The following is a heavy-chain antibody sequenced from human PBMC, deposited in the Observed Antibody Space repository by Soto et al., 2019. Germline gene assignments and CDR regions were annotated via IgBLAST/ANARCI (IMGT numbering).Heavy chain of an antibody. CDR3: PTSTWYPPFDY. J-gene: IGHJ4*02. D-gene: IGHD6-13*01. Sequence: EVQLVESGGGLVKPGGSLRLSCAASGFTFSNAWMSWVRQAPGKGLEWVGRIKSKTDGGTTDYAAPVKGRFTISRDDSKNTLFLQMNSLKTEDTAVYYCPTSTWYPPFDYWGQGTLVTVSS. CDR2: IKSKTDGGTT. V-gene: IGHV3-15*01. CDR1: GFTFSNAW.